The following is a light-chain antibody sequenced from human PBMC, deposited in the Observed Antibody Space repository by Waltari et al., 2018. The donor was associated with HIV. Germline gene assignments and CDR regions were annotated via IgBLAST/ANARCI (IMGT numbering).Light chain of an antibody. J-gene: IGLJ2*01. CDR2: EVS. CDR1: SSDVGGYNY. Sequence: QSALTQPPSASGSPGQSVTISCPGTSSDVGGYNYVSWYQQHPGKAPKLMIYEVSKRPSGVPDRFSGSKSGNTASLTVSGLQAEDEADYYCSSYAGSFVVFGGGTKLTVL. V-gene: IGLV2-8*01. CDR3: SSYAGSFVV.